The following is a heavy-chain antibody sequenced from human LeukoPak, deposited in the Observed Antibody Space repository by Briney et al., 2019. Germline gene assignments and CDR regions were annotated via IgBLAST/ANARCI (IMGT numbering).Heavy chain of an antibody. CDR1: GFTFDFY. Sequence: PGGSLRLSCAASGFTFDFYMNWVRQAPGKGLEWVSSISSSSSEIHYADSVKGRFTISRDNAKNSLYLQVNSLRAEDTAVYYCARDLTGGYNFWGQGTLVTVSS. CDR2: ISSSSSEI. CDR3: ARDLTGGYNF. D-gene: IGHD3-9*01. J-gene: IGHJ4*02. V-gene: IGHV3-21*01.